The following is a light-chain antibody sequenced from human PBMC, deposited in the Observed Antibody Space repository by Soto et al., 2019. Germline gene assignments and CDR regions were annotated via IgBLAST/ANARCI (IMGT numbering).Light chain of an antibody. V-gene: IGKV1-5*01. CDR2: DAS. J-gene: IGKJ1*01. Sequence: DIQMTQSPSTLSASVGERVTITCRASQSVSNWLAWYQQKPGKAPKLLIYDASSLESGVPSRFSGSGSGTEFILTISSLQPDDFATYYCQQYDSYSWTFDQGTKVEMK. CDR1: QSVSNW. CDR3: QQYDSYSWT.